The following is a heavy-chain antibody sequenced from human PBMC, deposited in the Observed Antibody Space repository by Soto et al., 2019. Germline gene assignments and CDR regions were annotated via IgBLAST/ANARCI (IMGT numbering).Heavy chain of an antibody. D-gene: IGHD5-18*01. CDR2: IYYSGNT. V-gene: IGHV4-30-4*01. CDR3: ACDFNSCGSAPGPLEY. Sequence: QVQLRESGPGLVKPSQTLSLTCTVSGDSISSGDYYWSWIRQPPGKGLEWIGCIYYSGNTYYNPALQRRFGISVYTTKTQFSLELSSGTVADTALYDGACDFNSCGSAPGPLEYWGLGTLVTVSS. J-gene: IGHJ4*02. CDR1: GDSISSGDYY.